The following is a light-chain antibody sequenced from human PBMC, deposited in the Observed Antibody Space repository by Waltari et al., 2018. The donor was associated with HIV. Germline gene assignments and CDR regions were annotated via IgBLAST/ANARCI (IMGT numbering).Light chain of an antibody. Sequence: EIVLTQSPATLSLSPGERATLSCRASQSVSTYLAWYQQNPGQAPRLLIYDASNRAPGIPARFTGSGSGTDFNLTISSLEPEDFAVYYCQQRSNWPPFTFGGGTKVEIK. CDR2: DAS. CDR1: QSVSTY. CDR3: QQRSNWPPFT. V-gene: IGKV3-11*01. J-gene: IGKJ4*01.